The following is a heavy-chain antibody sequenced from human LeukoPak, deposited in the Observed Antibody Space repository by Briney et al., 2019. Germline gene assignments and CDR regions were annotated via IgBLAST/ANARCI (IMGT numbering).Heavy chain of an antibody. V-gene: IGHV3-48*02. D-gene: IGHD1-20*01. CDR1: GFTFSSYS. CDR3: ARAWYSWGYSFNS. CDR2: ISSSSSTI. J-gene: IGHJ4*02. Sequence: GGSLRLSCAASGFTFSSYSMNWVRQAPGKGLEWVSYISSSSSTIFYADSVKGRFTISRDNAKNSLYLQMHSLRDEDTAVYYCARAWYSWGYSFNSWGQGTLVTVSS.